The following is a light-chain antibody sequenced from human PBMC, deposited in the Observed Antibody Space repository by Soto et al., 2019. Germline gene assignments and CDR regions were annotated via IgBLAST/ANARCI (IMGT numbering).Light chain of an antibody. J-gene: IGKJ1*01. CDR2: GAS. Sequence: EIVLTQSPATLSMSPGERGTPYCKASQSLSTKLAWYPQKPGQAPRLLIYGASTRATGIPARFSGSGSGKACTLTISSLQSEEGAMYFGQPYNSWTWTVGNGTKVDIK. CDR1: QSLSTK. CDR3: QPYNSWTWT. V-gene: IGKV3D-15*01.